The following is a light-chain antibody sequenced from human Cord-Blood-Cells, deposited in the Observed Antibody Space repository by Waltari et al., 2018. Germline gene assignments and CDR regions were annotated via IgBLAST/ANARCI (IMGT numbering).Light chain of an antibody. CDR3: QSADSSGTYQ. J-gene: IGLJ2*01. V-gene: IGLV3-25*03. CDR1: ALPKQY. CDR2: KDS. Sequence: SYELTQPPSVSVSPGHTARITCSGDALPKQYAYWYQQKPGQAPVLVIYKDSERPSGIPERFSGSSSGTTVTLTISGVQAEDEADYYCQSADSSGTYQFGGGTKLTVL.